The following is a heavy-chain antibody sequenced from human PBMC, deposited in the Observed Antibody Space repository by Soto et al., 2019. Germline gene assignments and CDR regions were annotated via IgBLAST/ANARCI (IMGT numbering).Heavy chain of an antibody. J-gene: IGHJ6*02. CDR2: INAGNGNT. Sequence: ASVKVSCKASGYTFTSYAMQWVRQAPGQRLEWIGWINAGNGNTKYSQKFQGRVTITRDTSASTAYMELSSLRSEDTAVYYCARVKGLESTVPYYYYYYGMDVWGQGTTVTVSS. CDR3: ARVKGLESTVPYYYYYYGMDV. D-gene: IGHD4-4*01. V-gene: IGHV1-3*01. CDR1: GYTFTSYA.